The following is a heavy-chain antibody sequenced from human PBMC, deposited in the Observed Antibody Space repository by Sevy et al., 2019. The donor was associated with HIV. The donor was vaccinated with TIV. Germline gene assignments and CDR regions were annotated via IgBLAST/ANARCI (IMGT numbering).Heavy chain of an antibody. CDR2: MKQDGSEE. Sequence: GGSLRLSCAASGFSFSIYWMSWVRQAPGKGLEWVATMKQDGSEEDYVDSVKGRFTISRDNAKNSLFLQMNSLSAEDTAVYYCVREGLGGYSYSLDYWGHGTPVTVSS. CDR1: GFSFSIYW. CDR3: VREGLGGYSYSLDY. V-gene: IGHV3-7*01. D-gene: IGHD5-18*01. J-gene: IGHJ4*01.